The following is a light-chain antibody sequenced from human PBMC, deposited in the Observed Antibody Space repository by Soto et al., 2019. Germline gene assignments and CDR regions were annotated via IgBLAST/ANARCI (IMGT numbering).Light chain of an antibody. Sequence: QSALTQPASVSGSPGQSITISCTGTSRDVGGYNYVSWYQQHPDKAPKLMIYEVTNRPSGVSFRFSGSKSGNTASLTISGLQPEDEADYYCSSYTSTSTLYVFGTGTKLTVL. CDR2: EVT. CDR3: SSYTSTSTLYV. V-gene: IGLV2-14*01. J-gene: IGLJ1*01. CDR1: SRDVGGYNY.